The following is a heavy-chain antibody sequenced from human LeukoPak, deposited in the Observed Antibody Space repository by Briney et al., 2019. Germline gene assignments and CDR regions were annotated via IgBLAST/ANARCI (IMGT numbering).Heavy chain of an antibody. Sequence: ASVKVSCKASGYTFTGYYMHWVRQAPGQGLEWMGWINPNSGGTNYAQKFQGRVTMTRDTSISTAYMELSRLRSDDTAVYYCARLAWDDSSGYNDYRGQGTLVTVSS. J-gene: IGHJ4*02. CDR2: INPNSGGT. CDR3: ARLAWDDSSGYNDY. V-gene: IGHV1-2*02. CDR1: GYTFTGYY. D-gene: IGHD3-22*01.